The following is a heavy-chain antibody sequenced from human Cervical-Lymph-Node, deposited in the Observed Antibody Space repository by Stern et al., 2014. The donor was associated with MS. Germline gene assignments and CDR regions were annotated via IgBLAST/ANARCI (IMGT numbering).Heavy chain of an antibody. CDR3: ARVRKATYYYDSSGYTFDY. V-gene: IGHV1-46*03. CDR2: INPSGGST. D-gene: IGHD3-22*01. J-gene: IGHJ4*02. Sequence: VQLVQSGAEVKKPGASVKVSCKASGYTFTSYYMHWVRQAPGQGLEWMGIINPSGGSTSYAQKFQGRVTMTRDTSTSTVYMELSSLRSEDTAVYYCARVRKATYYYDSSGYTFDYWGQGTLVTVSS. CDR1: GYTFTSYY.